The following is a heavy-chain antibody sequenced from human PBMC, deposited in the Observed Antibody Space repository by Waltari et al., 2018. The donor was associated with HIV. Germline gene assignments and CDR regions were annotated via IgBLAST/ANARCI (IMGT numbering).Heavy chain of an antibody. Sequence: QVQLRESGPGLVKPSQTLSLTCTVPGASINSGNYYWNWIRQPAGKGLEWIGRIYTSGSSNYNPSLKSRVSMSLDTSKIQFSLELTSVTAADTAVYYCARTFYDTRQGWNWGQGTLVTVSS. D-gene: IGHD3-22*01. J-gene: IGHJ4*02. CDR2: IYTSGSS. CDR3: ARTFYDTRQGWN. V-gene: IGHV4-61*02. CDR1: GASINSGNYY.